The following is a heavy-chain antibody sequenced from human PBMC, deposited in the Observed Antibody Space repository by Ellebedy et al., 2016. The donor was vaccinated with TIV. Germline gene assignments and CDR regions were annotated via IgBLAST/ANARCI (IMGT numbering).Heavy chain of an antibody. CDR1: GGSISSGDYY. J-gene: IGHJ5*02. CDR3: ARSSLRIPYSSSWYRIYWFDP. Sequence: MPSETLSLTCTVSGGSISSGDYYWSWIRQPPGKGLEWIGEINHSGSTNYNPSLKSRVTISVDTSKNQFSLKLSSVTAADTAVYYCARSSLRIPYSSSWYRIYWFDPWGQGTLVTVSS. D-gene: IGHD6-13*01. V-gene: IGHV4-30-4*01. CDR2: INHSGST.